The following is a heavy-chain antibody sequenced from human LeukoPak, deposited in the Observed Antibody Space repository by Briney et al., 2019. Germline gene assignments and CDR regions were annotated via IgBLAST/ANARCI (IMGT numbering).Heavy chain of an antibody. Sequence: PGGSLRLPCEVSGFSFSTYWMTWVRQAPGKGLEWVANIKEDGSDKYYVDSVKGRFTISRDNAKNSVYLQMNSLRADDTAVYYCAKSAPTIVVVPAAIYYYYYMDVWGKGTTVTISS. V-gene: IGHV3-7*01. CDR3: AKSAPTIVVVPAAIYYYYYMDV. J-gene: IGHJ6*03. CDR2: IKEDGSDK. D-gene: IGHD2-2*02. CDR1: GFSFSTYW.